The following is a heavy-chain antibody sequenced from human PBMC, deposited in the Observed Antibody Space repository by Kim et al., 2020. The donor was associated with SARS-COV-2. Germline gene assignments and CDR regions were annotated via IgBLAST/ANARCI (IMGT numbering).Heavy chain of an antibody. CDR1: GFILHTYA. V-gene: IGHV3-64*02. CDR3: AREGRHCSGTACYVFDY. CDR2: ISSNGFDT. D-gene: IGHD2-2*01. J-gene: IGHJ4*02. Sequence: GGSLRLSCAASGFILHTYAMHWARQTPGKGLEYVSAISSNGFDTYYADSVRGRFTISRDNSKNTLFLQMGSLTPEDMGVYYCAREGRHCSGTACYVFDYWGQGTLVTVSS.